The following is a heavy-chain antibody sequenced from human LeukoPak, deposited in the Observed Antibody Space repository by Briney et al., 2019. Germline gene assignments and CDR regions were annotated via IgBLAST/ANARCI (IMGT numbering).Heavy chain of an antibody. V-gene: IGHV1-8*01. CDR2: MNPNSGNT. J-gene: IGHJ4*02. Sequence: ASVKVSCKASGYTFTSYGINWVRQATGQGLEWMGWMNPNSGNTGYAQKFQGRVTMTRNTSISTAYMELSSLRSEDTAVYYCARGRKLARFRTFDHWGQGTLVTVSS. CDR3: ARGRKLARFRTFDH. CDR1: GYTFTSYG. D-gene: IGHD1-14*01.